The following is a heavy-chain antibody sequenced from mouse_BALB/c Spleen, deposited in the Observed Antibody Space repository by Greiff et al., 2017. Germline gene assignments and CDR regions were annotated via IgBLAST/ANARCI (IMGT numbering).Heavy chain of an antibody. CDR1: GYTFTSYW. CDR2: INPSNGRT. V-gene: IGHV1S81*02. CDR3: ARGPPYDYLYAMDY. D-gene: IGHD2-4*01. J-gene: IGHJ4*01. Sequence: QVQLQQPGAELVKPGASVKLSCTASGYTFTSYWMHWVKQRPGQGLEWIGEINPSNGRTNYNEKFKSKATLTVDKSSSTAYMQLSSLTSEDSAVYYCARGPPYDYLYAMDYWGQGTSVTVAS.